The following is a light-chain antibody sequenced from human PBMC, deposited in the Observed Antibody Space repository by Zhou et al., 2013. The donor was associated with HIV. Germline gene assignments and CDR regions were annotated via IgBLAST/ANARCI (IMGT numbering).Light chain of an antibody. CDR2: GAI. V-gene: IGKV1-8*01. J-gene: IGKJ1*01. CDR1: EGISSY. Sequence: AIRMTQSPPSFSASTGDRVTITCRANEGISSYLAWYQQKPGMAPKLLIYGAITLQSGVPSRFSGSGSATEFTLTINSLQPDDFATYYCQQYHSSWTFGQGTKVEIK. CDR3: QQYHSSWT.